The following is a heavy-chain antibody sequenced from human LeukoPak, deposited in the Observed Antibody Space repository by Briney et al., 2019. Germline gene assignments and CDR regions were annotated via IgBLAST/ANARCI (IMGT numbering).Heavy chain of an antibody. D-gene: IGHD2-15*01. CDR3: ARDVGSGGAFAFDI. CDR2: IDPNSGGT. J-gene: IGHJ3*02. Sequence: GASVKVSCKASGYTVTGYYMHWVRQAPGQGLEWMAWIDPNSGGTNYAQKFQGRVTMTRDTSIGTAYMELRRLRSDDTAMYYCARDVGSGGAFAFDIWGQGTMVTVSS. V-gene: IGHV1-2*02. CDR1: GYTVTGYY.